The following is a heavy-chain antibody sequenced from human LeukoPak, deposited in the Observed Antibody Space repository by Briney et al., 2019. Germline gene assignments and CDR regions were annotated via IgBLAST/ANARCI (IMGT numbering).Heavy chain of an antibody. D-gene: IGHD1-26*01. CDR3: ARGGTAPGWLDP. J-gene: IGHJ5*02. CDR2: IIPILGIA. Sequence: ASVKVSCRASGGTFSSYAISWVRQAPGQGLEWMGRIIPILGIANYAQKFQGRVTITADKSTSTAYMELSSLRSEDTAVYYCARGGTAPGWLDPWGQGTLVTVSS. CDR1: GGTFSSYA. V-gene: IGHV1-69*04.